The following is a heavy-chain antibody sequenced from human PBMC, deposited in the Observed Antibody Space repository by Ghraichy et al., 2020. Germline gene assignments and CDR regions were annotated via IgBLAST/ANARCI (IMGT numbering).Heavy chain of an antibody. CDR2: IYFSGST. CDR1: GDSISNSY. Sequence: SETLSLTCAVSGDSISNSYWGWIRQPPGKGLEWIGYIYFSGSTNYNPSLKSRVTISIDTSKSQFSLRLSSVTAADTAVYYCARPFYSGPGTYYADWGQGALVTVSS. V-gene: IGHV4-59*01. D-gene: IGHD3-10*01. CDR3: ARPFYSGPGTYYAD. J-gene: IGHJ4*02.